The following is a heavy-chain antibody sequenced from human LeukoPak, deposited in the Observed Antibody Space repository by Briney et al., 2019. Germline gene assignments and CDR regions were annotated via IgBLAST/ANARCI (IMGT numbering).Heavy chain of an antibody. J-gene: IGHJ4*02. V-gene: IGHV3-23*01. CDR2: ISGSGGST. D-gene: IGHD3-22*01. Sequence: GGSLRLSCAASGFTFSSYAMSWVRQAPGKGLEWVSAISGSGGSTYYADSVKGRFTISRDNSKNTLYLQMNSLRAEDTAVYYCAKGWSSGYYYAVECWGREPWSPSPQ. CDR1: GFTFSSYA. CDR3: AKGWSSGYYYAVEC.